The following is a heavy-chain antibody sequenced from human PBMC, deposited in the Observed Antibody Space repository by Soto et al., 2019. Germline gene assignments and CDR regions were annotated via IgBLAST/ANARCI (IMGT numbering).Heavy chain of an antibody. D-gene: IGHD1-26*01. V-gene: IGHV3-21*01. J-gene: IGHJ4*02. CDR3: ARGGRYDLESPIDY. Sequence: GGSLRLSCAASGFTFGNYIMIWVRQAPGMGLEWVSSMRSGSDYMCNADSVKGRFAISRDNAKNSLYLQMNSLRVEDTAVYYCARGGRYDLESPIDYWGQGTLVTVSS. CDR1: GFTFGNYI. CDR2: MRSGSDYM.